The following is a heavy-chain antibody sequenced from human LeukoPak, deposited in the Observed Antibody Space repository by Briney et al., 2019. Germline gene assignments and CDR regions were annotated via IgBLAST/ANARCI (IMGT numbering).Heavy chain of an antibody. CDR2: ISSSSSYI. V-gene: IGHV3-21*01. CDR3: ARDPGSYYYYYMDV. CDR1: GFTFSSYS. Sequence: PGRSLRLSCAASGFTFSSYSMNWVRQAPGKGLEWVSSISSSSSYIYYADSVKGRFTISRDNAKNSLYLQMNSLRAEDTAVYYCARDPGSYYYYYMDVWGKGTTVTVSS. J-gene: IGHJ6*03.